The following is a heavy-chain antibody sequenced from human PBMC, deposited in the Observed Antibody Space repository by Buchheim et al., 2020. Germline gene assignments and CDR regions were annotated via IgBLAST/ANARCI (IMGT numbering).Heavy chain of an antibody. CDR1: GFTFSSYS. CDR2: ISSSSSTI. J-gene: IGHJ6*02. CDR3: AGVPVVLIRYYYYGMDV. D-gene: IGHD2-21*01. Sequence: EVQLVESGGGLVQPGGSLRLSCAASGFTFSSYSMNWVRQAPGKGLEWVSYISSSSSTIYYADSVKGRFTISRDNAKNSLYLQMISLIAEDTAVYYCAGVPVVLIRYYYYGMDVWGQGTT. V-gene: IGHV3-48*01.